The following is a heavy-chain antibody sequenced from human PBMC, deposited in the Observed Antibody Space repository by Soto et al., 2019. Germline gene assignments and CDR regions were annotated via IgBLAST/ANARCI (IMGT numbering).Heavy chain of an antibody. CDR1: GGSSSSGVYS. V-gene: IGHV4-30-2*01. J-gene: IGHJ6*02. Sequence: SETLSVTCADSGGSSSSGVYSWSWIRQPPGKGLEWIGYIYHSGNIYYNPSLKSRVAISVDRSKNQFSLKLSSVTAADTAVYYCARLPISSDYYYYGMDVWGQGTKVPVSS. CDR3: ARLPISSDYYYYGMDV. D-gene: IGHD3-3*01. CDR2: IYHSGNI.